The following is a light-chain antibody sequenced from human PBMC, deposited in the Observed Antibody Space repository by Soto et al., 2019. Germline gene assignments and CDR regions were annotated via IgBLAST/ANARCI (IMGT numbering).Light chain of an antibody. CDR3: QQYGSSPWT. Sequence: EIVLTQSPGTLSLSPGERATLSCRASQSVSSSYLAWYQQKPGQAPRLLTYGVSSRATGIPDRFSGSGSGTDFTLTISRLEPEDFAVYYCQQYGSSPWTFGQGTKV. V-gene: IGKV3-20*01. J-gene: IGKJ1*01. CDR1: QSVSSSY. CDR2: GVS.